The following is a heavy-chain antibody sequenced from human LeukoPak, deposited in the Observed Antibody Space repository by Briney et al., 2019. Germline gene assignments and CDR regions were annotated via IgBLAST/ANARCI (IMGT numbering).Heavy chain of an antibody. V-gene: IGHV4-34*01. CDR2: VNHSGYT. CDR3: ARMTTGHDF. Sequence: SETLPLTCAVSGTSFSSYYWSWIRQPPGKGLEWIGEVNHSGYTNDNPSLKSRVTISVDTSKNQFSLRLRSVTAADTAVYFCARMTTGHDFWGKGTLVTVSS. D-gene: IGHD4-17*01. CDR1: GTSFSSYY. J-gene: IGHJ4*02.